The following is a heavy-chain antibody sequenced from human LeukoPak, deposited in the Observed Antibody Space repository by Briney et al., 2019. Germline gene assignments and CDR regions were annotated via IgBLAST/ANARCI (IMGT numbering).Heavy chain of an antibody. CDR3: ARDPVGYNNGHFDY. Sequence: GGSLRLSCAASGFTFSSYWMSWVRQAPGKGLEWVANIKQDGSEKNYVDSVKGRFTISRDNAKNSLFLQMNSLRAEDTAVYYCARDPVGYNNGHFDYWGQGTLVTVSS. V-gene: IGHV3-7*01. D-gene: IGHD6-19*01. CDR2: IKQDGSEK. CDR1: GFTFSSYW. J-gene: IGHJ4*02.